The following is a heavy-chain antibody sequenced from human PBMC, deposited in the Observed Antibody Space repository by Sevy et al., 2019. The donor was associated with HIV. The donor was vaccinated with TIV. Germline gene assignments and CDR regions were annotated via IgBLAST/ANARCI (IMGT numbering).Heavy chain of an antibody. Sequence: ASVKVSCKASGYTFNTYRITWVRQAPGQGLEWMGWISPHNSDTKYSQKLQGRVTMITETSTRTAHMELRSLRSGDTAVYYCARAYCSGGRCYSLAFWGQGTLVTVSS. V-gene: IGHV1-18*01. CDR1: GYTFNTYR. D-gene: IGHD2-15*01. CDR2: ISPHNSDT. CDR3: ARAYCSGGRCYSLAF. J-gene: IGHJ4*02.